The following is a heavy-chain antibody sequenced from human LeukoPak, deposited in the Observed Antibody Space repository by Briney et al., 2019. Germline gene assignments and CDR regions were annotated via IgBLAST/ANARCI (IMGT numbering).Heavy chain of an antibody. J-gene: IGHJ4*02. V-gene: IGHV3-9*01. CDR1: GFTFDDYA. CDR3: ATSYGSGSFDY. Sequence: PGGSLRLSCAASGFTFDDYAMHWVRQAPGKGLEWVSGISWNSGSIGYADPVKGRFTISRDNAKNSLYLQMNSLRAEDTALYYCATSYGSGSFDYWGQGTLVAVSS. CDR2: ISWNSGSI. D-gene: IGHD3-10*01.